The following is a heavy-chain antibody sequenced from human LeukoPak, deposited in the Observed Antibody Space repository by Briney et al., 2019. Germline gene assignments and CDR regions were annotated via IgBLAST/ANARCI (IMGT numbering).Heavy chain of an antibody. D-gene: IGHD2-8*01. Sequence: GASLKISCKGSGSRFTSYWIGWVRRMPGKGLDWMGIIYPGDSDTRYSPSFQGQVTISADKSISTAYLQWSSLKASDTAMYYCARAPYCTNGVCYFDYWGQGTLVTVSS. CDR3: ARAPYCTNGVCYFDY. CDR1: GSRFTSYW. J-gene: IGHJ4*02. CDR2: IYPGDSDT. V-gene: IGHV5-51*01.